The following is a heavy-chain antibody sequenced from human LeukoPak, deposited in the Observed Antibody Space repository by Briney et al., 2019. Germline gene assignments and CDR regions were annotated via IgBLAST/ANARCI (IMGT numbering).Heavy chain of an antibody. V-gene: IGHV3-7*01. D-gene: IGHD4-11*01. CDR1: GFTFSSYW. CDR2: IKQDGSEK. J-gene: IGHJ4*02. Sequence: GGSLRLSCAASGFTFSSYWMSWVRQAPGKGLEWVANIKQDGSEKYYVDSVKGRFTISRDNAKNSLYLQMNSLRAEDTAVYYCARGGGKGYSNCDYWGQGTLVTVSS. CDR3: ARGGGKGYSNCDY.